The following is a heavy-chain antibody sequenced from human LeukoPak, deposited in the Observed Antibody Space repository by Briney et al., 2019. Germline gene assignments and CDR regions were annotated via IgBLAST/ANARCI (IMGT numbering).Heavy chain of an antibody. V-gene: IGHV1-2*02. CDR1: RYTFTSYD. Sequence: EASVKVSCKASRYTFTSYDINWVRQATGQGLEWMGWINPNSGGTNYAQKFQGRVTMTRDTSISTAYMELSRLRSDDTAVYYCAREEDQKSAFDIWGQGTMVTVSS. CDR2: INPNSGGT. D-gene: IGHD2-2*01. J-gene: IGHJ3*02. CDR3: AREEDQKSAFDI.